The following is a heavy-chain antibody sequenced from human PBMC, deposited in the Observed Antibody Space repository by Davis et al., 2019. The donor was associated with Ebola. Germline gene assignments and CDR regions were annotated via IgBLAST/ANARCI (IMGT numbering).Heavy chain of an antibody. J-gene: IGHJ6*02. D-gene: IGHD1-26*01. CDR3: ARAQLRATTFVRTGGMNV. CDR2: ISSSGTII. CDR1: GFTFGDYF. V-gene: IGHV3-11*01. Sequence: GGSLRLSCAASGFTFGDYFMSWIRQAPGKGLEWVSYISSSGTIIYYADSVKGRFTISRDNAKNSLYLQMSRLRAEDAAVYYCARAQLRATTFVRTGGMNVWGQGTTVTVSS.